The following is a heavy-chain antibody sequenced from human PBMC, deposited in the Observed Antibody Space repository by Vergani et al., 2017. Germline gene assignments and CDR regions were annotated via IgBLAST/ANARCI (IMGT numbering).Heavy chain of an antibody. CDR1: GFTFSSYS. CDR3: AGSHCSGGSCYSDYYYYDMDV. Sequence: EVQLVESGGGLVQPGGSLRLSCAASGFTFSSYSMNWVRQAPGKGLEWVSYISSSSSTIYYADSVKGRFTITRDNAKNSLYLQMNSLRAEDTAVYYCAGSHCSGGSCYSDYYYYDMDVWGKGTTVTVSS. J-gene: IGHJ6*03. CDR2: ISSSSSTI. V-gene: IGHV3-48*01. D-gene: IGHD2-15*01.